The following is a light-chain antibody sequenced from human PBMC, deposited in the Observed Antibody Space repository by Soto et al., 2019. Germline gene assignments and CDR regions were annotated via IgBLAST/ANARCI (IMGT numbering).Light chain of an antibody. CDR2: DVI. J-gene: IGLJ3*02. CDR3: SSYAVSTNWV. CDR1: SSDIGAYNY. Sequence: QSALTQPPSASGSPGQSVTISCSGTSSDIGAYNYVSWYQQHPGKAPKLMIYDVIQRPSGVPDRFSSSKSGNTASLTVSGLQAEDEADYYCSSYAVSTNWVFGGGTKVTVL. V-gene: IGLV2-8*01.